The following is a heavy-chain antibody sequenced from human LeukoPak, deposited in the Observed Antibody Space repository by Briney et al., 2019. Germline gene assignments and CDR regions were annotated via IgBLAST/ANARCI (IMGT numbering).Heavy chain of an antibody. J-gene: IGHJ4*02. V-gene: IGHV1-8*01. Sequence: ASVKVSCKASGYTFTSYDINWVRQATGQGLECMGWMNPNSGYTGYAQKFQGRVTMTRNTSINTAYMELSNLRSEDTAVYYCARGGGAFCGSDCHRTFNHWGQGTLVTVSS. CDR1: GYTFTSYD. CDR2: MNPNSGYT. CDR3: ARGGGAFCGSDCHRTFNH. D-gene: IGHD2-21*02.